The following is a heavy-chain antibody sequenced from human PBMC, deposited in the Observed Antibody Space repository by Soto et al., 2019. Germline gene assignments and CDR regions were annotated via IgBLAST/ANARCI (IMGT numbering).Heavy chain of an antibody. CDR1: GGTFSSYA. Sequence: QVQLVQSGAEVKKPGSSVKVSCKASGGTFSSYAITWVRQAPGQGLEWMGGIIPIFGTANYAQKFQGRVTITADESTCTAYVELSSLRSEDTAVYYCARDRGASSGYYPYWFDPWGQGTLVTVSS. V-gene: IGHV1-69*12. CDR2: IIPIFGTA. D-gene: IGHD3-22*01. CDR3: ARDRGASSGYYPYWFDP. J-gene: IGHJ5*02.